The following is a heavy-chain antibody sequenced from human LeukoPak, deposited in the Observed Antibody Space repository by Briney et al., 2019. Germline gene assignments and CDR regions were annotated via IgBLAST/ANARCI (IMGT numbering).Heavy chain of an antibody. CDR2: ISGSGGST. CDR1: GFTFSSYA. CDR3: AKDLGSYWWGPFDY. V-gene: IGHV3-23*01. D-gene: IGHD1-26*01. Sequence: PGGSLRLSCAASGFTFSSYAMSWVRQAPGKGLEWVSAISGSGGSTYYADSVKGRFTISRDNSKNTPYLQMNSLRAEDTAVYYCAKDLGSYWWGPFDYWGQGTLVTVSS. J-gene: IGHJ4*02.